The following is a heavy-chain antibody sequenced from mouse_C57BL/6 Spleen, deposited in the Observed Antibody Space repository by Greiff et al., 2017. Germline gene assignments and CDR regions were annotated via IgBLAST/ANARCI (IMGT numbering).Heavy chain of an antibody. CDR3: ARWRDYDVAWFAY. Sequence: QVQLQQSGAELVRPGSSVKLSCKASGYTFTSYWMHWVKQRPIQGLEWIGNIDPSDSETHYNQKFKDKATLTVDKSSSTAYMQLSSLTSEDSAVYYCARWRDYDVAWFAYWGQGTLVTVSA. CDR2: IDPSDSET. J-gene: IGHJ3*01. V-gene: IGHV1-52*01. CDR1: GYTFTSYW. D-gene: IGHD2-4*01.